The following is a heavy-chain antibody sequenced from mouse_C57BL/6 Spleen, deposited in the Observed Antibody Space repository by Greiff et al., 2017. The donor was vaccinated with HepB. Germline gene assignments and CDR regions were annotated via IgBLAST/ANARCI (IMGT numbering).Heavy chain of an antibody. Sequence: EVMLVESGAELVRPGASVKLSCTASGFNIKDDYMHWVKQRPEQGLEWIGWIDPENGDTEYASKFQGKATITADTSSNTAYLQLSSLTSEDTAVYYCTPELGRYFDVWGTGTTVTVSS. CDR2: IDPENGDT. D-gene: IGHD4-1*01. V-gene: IGHV14-4*01. CDR1: GFNIKDDY. CDR3: TPELGRYFDV. J-gene: IGHJ1*03.